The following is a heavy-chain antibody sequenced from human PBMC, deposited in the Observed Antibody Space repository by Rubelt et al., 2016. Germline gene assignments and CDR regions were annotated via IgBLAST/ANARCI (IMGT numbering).Heavy chain of an antibody. V-gene: IGHV4-39*01. Sequence: QLQLQESGPGLVKPSETLSLTCTVSGGSVISNSHFWGWVRQPPGKGLEWIGSLYYSGITHYNPSLMSRVTISVDTPKNQVSLKLSSVTAAETAVYWCARQGQGYPFMDVWGRGTLVVVSS. D-gene: IGHD3-16*01. CDR2: LYYSGIT. CDR1: GGSVISNSHF. CDR3: ARQGQGYPFMDV. J-gene: IGHJ2*01.